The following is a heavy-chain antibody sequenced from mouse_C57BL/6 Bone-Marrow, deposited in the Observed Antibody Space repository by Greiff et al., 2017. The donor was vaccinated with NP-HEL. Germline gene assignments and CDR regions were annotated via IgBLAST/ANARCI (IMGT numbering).Heavy chain of an antibody. V-gene: IGHV14-3*01. Sequence: EVQRVESVAELVRPGASVKLSCTASGFNIKNTYMHWVKQRPEQGLEWIGRIDPANGNTKYAPKFQGKATITADTSSNTAYLQLSNLTSEDTAIYYCARWGMDSNYDYFDYWGQGTTLTVSS. D-gene: IGHD2-5*01. CDR3: ARWGMDSNYDYFDY. CDR2: IDPANGNT. CDR1: GFNIKNTY. J-gene: IGHJ2*01.